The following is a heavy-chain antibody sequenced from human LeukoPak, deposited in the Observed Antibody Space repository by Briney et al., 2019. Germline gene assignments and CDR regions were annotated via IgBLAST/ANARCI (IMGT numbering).Heavy chain of an antibody. V-gene: IGHV4-34*01. J-gene: IGHJ5*02. CDR3: ANSGGYCSGGSCFNWFDP. CDR2: INHSGST. D-gene: IGHD2-15*01. Sequence: SETLSLTCAVYGGSFSGYYWSWIRQPPGKGLEWIGEINHSGSTNYNPSLKSRVTISVDTSKNQFSLKLSSVTAADTAVYYCANSGGYCSGGSCFNWFDPWGQGTLVTVSS. CDR1: GGSFSGYY.